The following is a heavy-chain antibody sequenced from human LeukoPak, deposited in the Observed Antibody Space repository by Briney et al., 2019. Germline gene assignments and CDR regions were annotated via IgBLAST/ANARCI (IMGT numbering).Heavy chain of an antibody. Sequence: PSETLSLTCTVSGGSISSGDYYWSWIRQPPGKGLEWIGYIYYSGSTYYNPSLKSRVTISVDTSKNQFSLKLSSVTAADTAVYYCARAGSSWLGWFDPWGQGTLVTVSS. CDR2: IYYSGST. J-gene: IGHJ5*02. CDR1: GGSISSGDYY. V-gene: IGHV4-30-4*01. D-gene: IGHD6-13*01. CDR3: ARAGSSWLGWFDP.